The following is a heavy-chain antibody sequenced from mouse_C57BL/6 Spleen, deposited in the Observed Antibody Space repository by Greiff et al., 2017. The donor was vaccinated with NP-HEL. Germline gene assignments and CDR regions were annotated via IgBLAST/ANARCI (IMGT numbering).Heavy chain of an antibody. CDR3: ARGGTTVDVSCAY. D-gene: IGHD1-1*01. V-gene: IGHV1-80*01. Sequence: VQLQQSGAELVKPGASVKISCKASGYAFSSYWMNWVKQRPGKGLEWIGQIYPGDGDTNYNGKFKGKATLTADKSSSTAYMQLSSLTSEDSAVYFCARGGTTVDVSCAYWGQGTLVTVSA. CDR2: IYPGDGDT. J-gene: IGHJ3*01. CDR1: GYAFSSYW.